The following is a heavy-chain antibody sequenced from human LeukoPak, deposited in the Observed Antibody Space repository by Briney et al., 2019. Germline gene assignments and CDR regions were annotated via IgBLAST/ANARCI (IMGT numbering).Heavy chain of an antibody. CDR2: ISSRSSTI. V-gene: IGHV3-48*01. CDR3: ARDLPLFGVVSRTGYMDV. J-gene: IGHJ6*03. Sequence: PGGSLRLSCAATGFIFSTSNMNWVRQASGKGLEWVSYISSRSSTIYYADSVKGRFTISRDNAKNSLYLQMNSLRAEDTAVYYCARDLPLFGVVSRTGYMDVWGKGTTVTVSS. CDR1: GFIFSTSN. D-gene: IGHD3-3*01.